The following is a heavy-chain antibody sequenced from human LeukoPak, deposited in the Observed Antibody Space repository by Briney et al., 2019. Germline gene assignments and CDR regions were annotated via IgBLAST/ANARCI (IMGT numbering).Heavy chain of an antibody. Sequence: PGGSLRLSCAASGFTFSSYSMNWVRQAPGKGLEWVSYISSSSSTIYYADSVKGRFTISRDNSKNTLYLQMNSLRAEDTAVYYCAKEVPYAPDVWGQGTTVTVSS. CDR2: ISSSSSTI. D-gene: IGHD2-2*01. J-gene: IGHJ6*02. V-gene: IGHV3-48*01. CDR3: AKEVPYAPDV. CDR1: GFTFSSYS.